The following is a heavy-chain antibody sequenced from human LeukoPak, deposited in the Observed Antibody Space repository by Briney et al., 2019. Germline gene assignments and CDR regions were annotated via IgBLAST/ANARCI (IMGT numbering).Heavy chain of an antibody. D-gene: IGHD6-13*01. CDR2: IYHSGST. J-gene: IGHJ4*02. Sequence: PSETLSLTCAVSGGSISSSNWWSWVRQPPGKGLEWIGEIYHSGSTNYNPSLKSRVSISVDTSKNQFSLKVNSVTAADTAVYYCARRVRVGGGTSWFDYWGQGTLVIVSS. CDR3: ARRVRVGGGTSWFDY. V-gene: IGHV4-4*02. CDR1: GGSISSSNW.